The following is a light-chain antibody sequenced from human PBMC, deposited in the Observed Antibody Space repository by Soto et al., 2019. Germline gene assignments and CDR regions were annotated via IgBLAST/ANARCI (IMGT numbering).Light chain of an antibody. CDR3: QQYGSSIT. CDR2: DAS. Sequence: EIVMTQSPVTLSVSPGERATLSCRASQSVRSTYLAWYQQKPGQAPRLLISDASNRATGIPARFSGSGSGTDFTLTINRLEPEDFAVYYCQQYGSSITFGQGTRLEIK. CDR1: QSVRSTY. J-gene: IGKJ5*01. V-gene: IGKV3-20*01.